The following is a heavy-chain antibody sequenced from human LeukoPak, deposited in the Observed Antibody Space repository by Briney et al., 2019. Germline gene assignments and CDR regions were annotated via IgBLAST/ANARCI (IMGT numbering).Heavy chain of an antibody. CDR1: GGSISSGDYY. Sequence: PSQTLSLTCTVSGGSISSGDYYWSWIRQPAGKGLEWIGRIYTSGSTNYNPSLKSRVTMSVDTSKNQFSLKLSSVTAADTAVYYCARDWSALPAAKENLFDYWGQGTLVTVSS. CDR2: IYTSGST. V-gene: IGHV4-61*02. J-gene: IGHJ4*02. D-gene: IGHD2-2*01. CDR3: ARDWSALPAAKENLFDY.